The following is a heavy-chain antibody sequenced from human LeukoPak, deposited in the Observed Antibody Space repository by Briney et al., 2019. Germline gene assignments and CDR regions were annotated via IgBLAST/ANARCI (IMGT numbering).Heavy chain of an antibody. CDR3: ARDLAYSRLDY. D-gene: IGHD5-18*01. J-gene: IGHJ4*02. V-gene: IGHV3-7*01. CDR1: GLTFSSSW. CDR2: INPEGSEK. Sequence: GGSLRLSRAVSGLTFSSSWMDWVRQAPGKGLEWVASINPEGSEKYSADSVKGRFTISRDNAKNSLYLQMDSLSVEDTAFYYCARDLAYSRLDYWGQGMLVTVPS.